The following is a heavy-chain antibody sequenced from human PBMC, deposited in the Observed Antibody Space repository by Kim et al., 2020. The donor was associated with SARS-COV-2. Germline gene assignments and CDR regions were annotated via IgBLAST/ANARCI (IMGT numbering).Heavy chain of an antibody. D-gene: IGHD3-3*01. J-gene: IGHJ4*02. Sequence: ASVKVSCKASGYSFSNYDINWVRQATGQGLEWLGWMNPISGNTGYATRFQGRISMTRNNSISTAYMEMSSLGSEDTAVYYFARDLVSSGSRTYAYWGQGTLVTVSS. V-gene: IGHV1-8*02. CDR2: MNPISGNT. CDR3: ARDLVSSGSRTYAY. CDR1: GYSFSNYD.